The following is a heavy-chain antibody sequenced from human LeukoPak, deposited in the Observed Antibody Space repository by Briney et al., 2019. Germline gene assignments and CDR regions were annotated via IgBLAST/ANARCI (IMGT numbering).Heavy chain of an antibody. CDR3: ARVRSSGWLDY. J-gene: IGHJ4*02. CDR2: IYYSGST. CDR1: GGSISSYY. Sequence: PSETLSLTCTVSGGSISSYYWSWIRQPPGKGLEWIGYIYYSGSTNYNPPLKSRVTISVDTSKNQFSLKLSSVTAADTAVYYCARVRSSGWLDYWGQGTLVTVSS. V-gene: IGHV4-59*01. D-gene: IGHD6-19*01.